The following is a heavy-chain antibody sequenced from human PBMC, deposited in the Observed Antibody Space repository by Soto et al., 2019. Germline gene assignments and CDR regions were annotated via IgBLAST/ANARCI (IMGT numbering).Heavy chain of an antibody. Sequence: PVGSLRLSCAASGFTFSGFAMHWVRQASGKGLEWVGRIRSKANSYATAYAASVKGRFTISRDDSKNTAYLQMNSLKTEDTAVYYCSSSSPRYYYGMDVWGQGTTVTVSS. J-gene: IGHJ6*02. V-gene: IGHV3-73*01. CDR2: IRSKANSYAT. D-gene: IGHD6-6*01. CDR1: GFTFSGFA. CDR3: SSSSPRYYYGMDV.